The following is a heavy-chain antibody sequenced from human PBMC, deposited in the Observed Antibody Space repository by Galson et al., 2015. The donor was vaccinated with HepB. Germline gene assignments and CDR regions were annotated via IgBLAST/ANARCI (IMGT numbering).Heavy chain of an antibody. CDR3: AKVYNSGYFYWYFDF. D-gene: IGHD3-22*01. J-gene: IGHJ2*01. Sequence: SLRLSCAASGFTFDDYAMHWVRQAPGKGLEWVSGLSWNGGSIGYADSVKGRFTISRDNAKNSLYLQMNSLRAEDTALYYCAKVYNSGYFYWYFDFWGRGTLVTVSS. CDR2: LSWNGGSI. V-gene: IGHV3-9*01. CDR1: GFTFDDYA.